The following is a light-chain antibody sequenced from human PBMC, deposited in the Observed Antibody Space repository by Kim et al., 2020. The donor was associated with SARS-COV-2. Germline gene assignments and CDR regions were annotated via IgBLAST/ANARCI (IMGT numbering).Light chain of an antibody. CDR2: RAS. CDR1: QSFSSRN. J-gene: IGKJ1*01. V-gene: IGKV3-20*01. Sequence: SPGERATPSCSASQSFSSRNLAWYQQKPGQAPRLLIFRASNRATGTPARFSGSGSGTDFTLTINSLEPEDFAVYYCQQYDSSPWTFGQGTEVDIK. CDR3: QQYDSSPWT.